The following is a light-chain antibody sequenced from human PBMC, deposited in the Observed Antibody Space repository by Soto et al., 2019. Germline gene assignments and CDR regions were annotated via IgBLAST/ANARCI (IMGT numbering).Light chain of an antibody. CDR3: QTWGTGIRV. CDR1: SGHSSYA. CDR2: LNSDGSH. J-gene: IGLJ3*02. V-gene: IGLV4-69*01. Sequence: QPVLTQSPSASASLGASVKLTCTLSSGHSSYAIAWHQQQPEKGPRYLKKLNSDGSHSKGDGIPDRFSGSSSGAERYLTISSLQSEDEADYYCQTWGTGIRVFGGGTKLTVL.